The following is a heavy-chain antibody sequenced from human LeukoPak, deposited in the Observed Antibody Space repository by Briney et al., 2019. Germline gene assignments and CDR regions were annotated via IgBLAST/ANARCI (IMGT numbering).Heavy chain of an antibody. D-gene: IGHD6-19*01. CDR3: ASSWACIAVAGSEKIDY. Sequence: PSETLSLTCTVSGGSISSGDYCWSWIRQPPGKGLEWIGYIYYSGSTYYNPSLKSRVTISVDTSKNQFSLKLSSVTAADTAVYYCASSWACIAVAGSEKIDYWGQGTLVTVSS. V-gene: IGHV4-30-4*01. CDR1: GGSISSGDYC. CDR2: IYYSGST. J-gene: IGHJ4*02.